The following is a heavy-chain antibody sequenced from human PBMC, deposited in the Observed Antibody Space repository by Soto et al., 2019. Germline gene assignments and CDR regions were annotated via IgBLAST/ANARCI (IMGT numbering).Heavy chain of an antibody. CDR2: IYYSGTT. CDR3: WGGRGHGFDF. J-gene: IGHJ3*01. CDR1: GDSINNADYY. D-gene: IGHD3-16*01. V-gene: IGHV4-31*03. Sequence: QVQLQESGPGLVKPSQTLSLNCSVSGDSINNADYYWSWIRQHAGQGLEWIGYIYYSGTTYYNPFPHHGGNQSMDQSKNQFLLAMRFVAAAGPAVLFRWGGRGHGFDFRGQGTMVTVSS.